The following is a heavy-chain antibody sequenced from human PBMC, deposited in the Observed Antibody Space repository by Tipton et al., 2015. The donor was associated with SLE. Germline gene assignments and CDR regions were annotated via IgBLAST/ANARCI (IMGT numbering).Heavy chain of an antibody. V-gene: IGHV4-39*07. CDR2: IYYSGST. CDR1: GGSISSSSYY. D-gene: IGHD1-1*01. J-gene: IGHJ6*02. CDR3: ARDRTYYYYGMDV. Sequence: TLSLTCTVSGGSISSSSYYWGWIRQPPGKGLEWIWSIYYSGSTYYNPSLKSRVTISVDTSKNQFSLKLSSVTAADTAVYYCARDRTYYYYGMDVWGQGTTGTVS.